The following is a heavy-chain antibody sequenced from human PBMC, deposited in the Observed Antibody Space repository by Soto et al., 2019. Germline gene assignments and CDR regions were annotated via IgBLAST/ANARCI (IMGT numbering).Heavy chain of an antibody. J-gene: IGHJ4*02. CDR1: GYTFTGYY. CDR2: INPNSGGT. Sequence: ASVKVSCKASGYTFTGYYMHWVRQAPGQGLEGMGWINPNSGGTNYAQKFKGRVTMTRDTSISTAYMELSRLRSDDTAVYYCARDSNYLGIDYWGQGTLVTVSS. D-gene: IGHD4-4*01. V-gene: IGHV1-2*02. CDR3: ARDSNYLGIDY.